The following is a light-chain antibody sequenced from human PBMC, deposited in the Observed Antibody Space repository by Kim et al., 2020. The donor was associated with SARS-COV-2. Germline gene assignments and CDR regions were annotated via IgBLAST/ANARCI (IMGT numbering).Light chain of an antibody. Sequence: DIQMTQSPSTLSASVGDRVTITCRASESINSRLAWYQQKPGKAPKLLIYTASNLESGVSSRFSGSGSGTEFSLTISSLQPDDFATYYCQQYNFYYTFGQGTKLEI. CDR3: QQYNFYYT. J-gene: IGKJ2*01. V-gene: IGKV1-5*03. CDR1: ESINSR. CDR2: TAS.